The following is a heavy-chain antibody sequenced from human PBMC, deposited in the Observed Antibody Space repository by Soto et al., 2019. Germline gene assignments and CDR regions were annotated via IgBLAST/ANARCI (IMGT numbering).Heavy chain of an antibody. CDR1: GFSLSTSGVG. Sequence: QITLKESGPTLVKPTQTLTLTCTFSGFSLSTSGVGVGWIRQPPGKALEWLALIYWDDDKRYSPSLKSRLSITKDTTKNQVILTMINMDPVDTATYYCARTYDSSGYYSFDYWGQGTLVTVSS. CDR3: ARTYDSSGYYSFDY. V-gene: IGHV2-5*02. CDR2: IYWDDDK. J-gene: IGHJ4*02. D-gene: IGHD3-22*01.